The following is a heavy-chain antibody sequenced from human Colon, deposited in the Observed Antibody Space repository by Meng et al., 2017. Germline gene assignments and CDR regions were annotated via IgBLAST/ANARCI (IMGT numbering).Heavy chain of an antibody. CDR1: GGSLSDYY. Sequence: GSLRLSCTVFGGSLSDYYWSWIRQSPGKGLEWIGEINHRRSINYNPSLRSRVTISLDTSKNQFSLKLSSVTAADAAVYYCARGGNIVRELAKPFDHWGQGTLVTAPQ. CDR3: ARGGNIVRELAKPFDH. CDR2: INHRRSI. J-gene: IGHJ4*02. V-gene: IGHV4-34*01. D-gene: IGHD2-21*01.